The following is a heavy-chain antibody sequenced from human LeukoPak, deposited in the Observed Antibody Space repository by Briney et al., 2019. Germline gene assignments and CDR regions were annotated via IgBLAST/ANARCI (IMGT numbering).Heavy chain of an antibody. J-gene: IGHJ5*02. V-gene: IGHV4-61*01. Sequence: SETLSLTCTVSGGSISSGTYYWSWIRQPPGKGLEWIGYISHSGSTTYTPSLRSRVTMSIDTSKNQFSLKLASVTAADTAVYYCARSRRIMVRGVIGPVGIDPWGQGTLVTVSS. CDR1: GGSISSGTYY. CDR2: ISHSGST. CDR3: ARSRRIMVRGVIGPVGIDP. D-gene: IGHD3-10*01.